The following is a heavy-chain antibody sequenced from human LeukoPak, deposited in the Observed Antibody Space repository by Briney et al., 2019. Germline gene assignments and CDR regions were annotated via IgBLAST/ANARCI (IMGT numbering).Heavy chain of an antibody. CDR3: ARWRTVTGGGQYFDY. CDR2: MSYDGSNK. V-gene: IGHV3-33*05. D-gene: IGHD4-17*01. J-gene: IGHJ4*02. Sequence: GGSLRLSCAASGFTFSSYVMHWVRQAPGKGLEWVAVMSYDGSNKYYADSVKGRFTISRDNSKNTLYLQMNSLRAEDTVVYYCARWRTVTGGGQYFDYWGQGTLVTVSS. CDR1: GFTFSSYV.